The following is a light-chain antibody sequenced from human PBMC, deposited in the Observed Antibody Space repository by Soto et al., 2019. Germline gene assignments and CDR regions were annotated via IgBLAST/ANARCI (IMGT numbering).Light chain of an antibody. CDR2: EGS. CDR3: CSYAGSSTLYVV. Sequence: QSALTQPASVSGSPGQSITISCTGTSSDVGSYNLVSWYQQHPGKAPKLIIYEGSKRPSGVSNRFSGSKSGNTASLTISGLHAEDEADYYCCSYAGSSTLYVVFGGGTKLTVL. J-gene: IGLJ2*01. CDR1: SSDVGSYNL. V-gene: IGLV2-23*01.